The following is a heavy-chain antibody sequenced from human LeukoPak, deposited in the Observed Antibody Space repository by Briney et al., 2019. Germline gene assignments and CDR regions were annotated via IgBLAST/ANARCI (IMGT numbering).Heavy chain of an antibody. CDR2: ISYDGSNK. Sequence: PGGSLRLSCAASGFTFSSYAMHWVRQAPGKGLEWVAVISYDGSNKYYADSVKGRFTISRDNSKNTLYLQMNSLRAEDTAVYYCSKGYSSGWSYYYYAMDVWGQGATVTVSS. CDR3: SKGYSSGWSYYYYAMDV. CDR1: GFTFSSYA. D-gene: IGHD6-19*01. V-gene: IGHV3-30-3*01. J-gene: IGHJ6*02.